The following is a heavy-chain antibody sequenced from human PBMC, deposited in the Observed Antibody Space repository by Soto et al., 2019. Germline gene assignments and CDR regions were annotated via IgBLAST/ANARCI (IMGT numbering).Heavy chain of an antibody. D-gene: IGHD3-3*01. CDR3: ARERRIFGVVQHPFDY. Sequence: ASVKVSCKASGYTFTSYGISWVRQAPGQGLEWMGWISAYNGNTNYAQKLQGRVTITADESTSTAYMELSSLRSEDTAVYYCARERRIFGVVQHPFDYWGQGTLVTVSS. CDR1: GYTFTSYG. CDR2: ISAYNGNT. V-gene: IGHV1-18*01. J-gene: IGHJ4*02.